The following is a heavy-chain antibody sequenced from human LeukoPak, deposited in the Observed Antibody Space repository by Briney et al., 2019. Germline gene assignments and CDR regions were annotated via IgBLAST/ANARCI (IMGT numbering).Heavy chain of an antibody. D-gene: IGHD4-17*01. CDR3: ARGIESYGDYGY. CDR2: MYNSGST. CDR1: GVSINGSY. V-gene: IGHV4-59*01. J-gene: IGHJ4*02. Sequence: SSETLSLTCTVSGVSINGSYWSWIRQPPGKGLEWIAYMYNSGSTNCNPSLKNRVTISIDTCNNQFSPQLSPLTAADTAIYYCARGIESYGDYGYWGQGILVTVSS.